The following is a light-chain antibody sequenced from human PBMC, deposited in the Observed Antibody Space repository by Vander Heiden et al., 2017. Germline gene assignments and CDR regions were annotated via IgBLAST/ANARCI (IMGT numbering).Light chain of an antibody. CDR2: DAS. CDR3: QQYSNWPRT. Sequence: ELVMTQSPATLSVSPGERATLCCRASQNVRSDLAWYQQKPGKAPRHRIYDASTRARVIPARFRGSGGGTDCTLTISSLQSEDSVSYFGQQYSNWPRTFGQGTKLVI. J-gene: IGKJ2*01. V-gene: IGKV3-15*01. CDR1: QNVRSD.